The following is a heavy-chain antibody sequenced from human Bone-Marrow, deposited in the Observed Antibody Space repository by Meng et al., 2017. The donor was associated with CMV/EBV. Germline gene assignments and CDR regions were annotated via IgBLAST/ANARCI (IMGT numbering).Heavy chain of an antibody. D-gene: IGHD3-9*01. CDR2: ISSSSSYI. V-gene: IGHV3-21*01. Sequence: SCKASGYTFTAHYFHWMDWVRQAPGKGLEWVSSISSSSSYIYYADSVKGRFTISRDNAKNSLYLQMNSLRAEDTAVYYCARDLTEDYWGQGTLVTVSS. J-gene: IGHJ4*02. CDR3: ARDLTEDY. CDR1: GYTFTAHYFHW.